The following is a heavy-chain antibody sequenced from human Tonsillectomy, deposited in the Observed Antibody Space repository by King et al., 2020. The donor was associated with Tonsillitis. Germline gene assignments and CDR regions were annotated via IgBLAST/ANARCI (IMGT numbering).Heavy chain of an antibody. D-gene: IGHD1-1*01. CDR1: GGSFSTYY. J-gene: IGHJ4*02. Sequence: VQLQQWGAGLLKPSETLSLSCAVSGGSFSTYYWNWIRQPPGKGLEWIATINHSGATNFNPSLKSRVTLSKDASRNHFSLNLTSVTAADTAVYYCARGWTPYYFDYWGPGTLVAVSS. V-gene: IGHV4-34*01. CDR3: ARGWTPYYFDY. CDR2: INHSGAT.